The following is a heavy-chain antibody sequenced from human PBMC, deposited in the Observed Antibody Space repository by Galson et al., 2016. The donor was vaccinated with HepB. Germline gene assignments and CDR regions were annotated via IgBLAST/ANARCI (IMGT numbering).Heavy chain of an antibody. CDR3: AKGYNILTGLIDY. CDR1: GFTVSIYA. J-gene: IGHJ4*02. V-gene: IGHV3-30*18. CDR2: TSYDGGNK. Sequence: SLRLSCAASGFTVSIYAMHWVRQAPGKGLEWVATTSYDGGNKNYADSVKGRFTISRDNSKNILFLQMNNLGAEDTAVYYCAKGYNILTGLIDYWGRGTLVTVSS. D-gene: IGHD3-9*01.